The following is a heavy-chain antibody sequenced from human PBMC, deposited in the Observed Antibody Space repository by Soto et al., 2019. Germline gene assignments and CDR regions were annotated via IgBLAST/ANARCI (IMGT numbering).Heavy chain of an antibody. Sequence: PGGSLRLSCAASGFTFSDYYMSWIRQAPGKGLEWVSYISSSGSTIYYADSVKGRFTISRDNAKNSLYLQMNSLRAEDTAVYYCASNRASTIRHGYYFDYWGQGTLVTVSS. J-gene: IGHJ4*02. CDR1: GFTFSDYY. D-gene: IGHD1-26*01. CDR3: ASNRASTIRHGYYFDY. CDR2: ISSSGSTI. V-gene: IGHV3-11*04.